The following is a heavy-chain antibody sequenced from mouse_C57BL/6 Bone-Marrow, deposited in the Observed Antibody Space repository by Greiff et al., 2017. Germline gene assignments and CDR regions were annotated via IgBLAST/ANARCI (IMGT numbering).Heavy chain of an antibody. CDR3: ARHDCTAWFAY. CDR2: ISNLAYSI. CDR1: GFTFSDYG. Sequence: EVKLVESGGGLVQPGGSLKLSCAASGFTFSDYGMAWVRQAPRKGPEWVAFISNLAYSIYYADNVTGRFTISRENAKITLYLEISSLRSEDKAMYFCARHDCTAWFAYWGQGTLVTVSA. V-gene: IGHV5-15*01. D-gene: IGHD2-4*01. J-gene: IGHJ3*01.